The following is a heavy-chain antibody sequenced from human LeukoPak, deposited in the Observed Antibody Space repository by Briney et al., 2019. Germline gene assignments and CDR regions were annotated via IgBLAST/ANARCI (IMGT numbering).Heavy chain of an antibody. V-gene: IGHV4-34*01. J-gene: IGHJ3*02. Sequence: PSETLSLTCAVYGGSFSGYYWSWIRQTPGKGLEWIGEINHSGTTNYNPSLKSRVTISVDTSKNQFSLKPTSVTAADTAVYYCARDKVPLTDCSGGSCYSLRAFDIWGQGTMVTVSS. CDR1: GGSFSGYY. CDR3: ARDKVPLTDCSGGSCYSLRAFDI. D-gene: IGHD2-15*01. CDR2: INHSGTT.